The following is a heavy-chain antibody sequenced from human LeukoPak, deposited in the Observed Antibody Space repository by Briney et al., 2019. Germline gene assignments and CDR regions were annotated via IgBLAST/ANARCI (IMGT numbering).Heavy chain of an antibody. V-gene: IGHV3-21*01. CDR1: GFTFNSYS. CDR3: ARGPQFCSGGSCYGYYFDY. CDR2: ISSSGSYI. Sequence: PGGSLRLSCAASGFTFNSYSMNWVRQPPGKGLEWVSSISSSGSYIYYADSVKGRFSISRDSAKNSLYLQMNSLRAEDTAVYYCARGPQFCSGGSCYGYYFDYWGQGTLVTVSS. J-gene: IGHJ4*02. D-gene: IGHD2-15*01.